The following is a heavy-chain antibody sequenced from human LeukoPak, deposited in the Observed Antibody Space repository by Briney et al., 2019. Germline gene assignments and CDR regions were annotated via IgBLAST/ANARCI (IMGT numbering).Heavy chain of an antibody. V-gene: IGHV4-59*12. Sequence: SETLSLTCTVSGGSISSYYWRWIRQHPGKGLEWIGYIYYSGSTNYNPSLKSRVTISVDTSKNQFSLKLSSVTAADTAVYYCARACNSSGYQNNWFDPWGQGTLVTVSS. CDR1: GGSISSYY. J-gene: IGHJ5*02. D-gene: IGHD3-22*01. CDR2: IYYSGST. CDR3: ARACNSSGYQNNWFDP.